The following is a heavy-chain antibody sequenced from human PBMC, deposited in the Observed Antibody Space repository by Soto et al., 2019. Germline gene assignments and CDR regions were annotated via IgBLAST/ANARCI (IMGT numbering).Heavy chain of an antibody. V-gene: IGHV4-59*08. CDR1: GGPLSGYY. CDR3: ARWIPDAFDI. D-gene: IGHD2-2*03. J-gene: IGHJ3*02. CDR2: IYYTGPT. Sequence: SETLSLTYTVSGGPLSGYYWSWLRQPPGKGLECIGYIYYTGPTDYSPSLESRVTISMDTSKNQFSLNLTSVTAADTAIYYCARWIPDAFDIWGQGTVVTVSS.